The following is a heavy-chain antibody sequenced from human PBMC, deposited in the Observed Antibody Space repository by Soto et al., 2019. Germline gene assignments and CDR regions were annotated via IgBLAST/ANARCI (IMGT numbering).Heavy chain of an antibody. CDR2: ISGSGGST. J-gene: IGHJ4*02. D-gene: IGHD4-17*01. CDR1: GFTFSSYA. CDR3: AKGVTVAPASLYFDY. V-gene: IGHV3-23*01. Sequence: RLSCAASGFTFSSYAMSWVRHAPGKGLEWVSAISGSGGSTYYADSVKGRFTISRDNSKNTLYLQMNSLRAEDTAVYYCAKGVTVAPASLYFDYWGQGTLVTVSS.